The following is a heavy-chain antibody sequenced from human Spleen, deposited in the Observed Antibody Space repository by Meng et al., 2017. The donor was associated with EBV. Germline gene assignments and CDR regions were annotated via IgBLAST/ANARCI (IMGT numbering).Heavy chain of an antibody. CDR1: GFSFSNYW. Sequence: VQVGECGGGLVQPGGSLRLSCAASGFSFSNYWMHWVRQVPGKGLVWVSRTNEDGGITNYADSVKGRFTISRDNTKNTLYLQMNSLRAEDTAVYFCSRDLVGSDDDWGQGTLVTVSS. D-gene: IGHD6-25*01. V-gene: IGHV3-74*01. CDR3: SRDLVGSDDD. CDR2: TNEDGGIT. J-gene: IGHJ4*02.